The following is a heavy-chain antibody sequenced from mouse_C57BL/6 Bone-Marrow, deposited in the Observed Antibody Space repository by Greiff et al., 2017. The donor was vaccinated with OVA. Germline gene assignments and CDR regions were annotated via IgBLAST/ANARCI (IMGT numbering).Heavy chain of an antibody. Sequence: EVQLMESGEGLVKPGGSLKLSCAASGFTFSSYAMSWVRQTPEKRLEWVAYISSGGDYIYYADTVKGRFTISRDNARNTLYLQMSSLKSEDTAMYYCTRAKFYYDYGYYYAMDYWGQGTSVTVSS. CDR3: TRAKFYYDYGYYYAMDY. V-gene: IGHV5-9-1*02. CDR1: GFTFSSYA. J-gene: IGHJ4*01. D-gene: IGHD2-4*01. CDR2: ISSGGDYI.